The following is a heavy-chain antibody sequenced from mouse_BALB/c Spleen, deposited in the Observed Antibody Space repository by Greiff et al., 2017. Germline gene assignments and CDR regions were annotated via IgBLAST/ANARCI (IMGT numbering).Heavy chain of an antibody. J-gene: IGHJ3*01. CDR1: GFTFNTYA. CDR2: IRSKSNNYAT. CDR3: VRHERFSAWFAY. V-gene: IGHV10-1*02. D-gene: IGHD1-1*01. Sequence: EADGGLVQPKGSLKLSCAASGFTFNTYAMNWVRQAPGKGLEWVARIRSKSNNYATYYADSVKDRFTISRDDSQSMLYLQMNNLKTEDTAMYYCVRHERFSAWFAYWGQGTLVTVSA.